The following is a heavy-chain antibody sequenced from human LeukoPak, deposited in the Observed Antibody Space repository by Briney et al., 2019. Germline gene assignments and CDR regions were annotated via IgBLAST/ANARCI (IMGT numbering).Heavy chain of an antibody. CDR2: IYLYGTT. Sequence: SETLSLTCSVSIGSISSSKWWSWVRQSPVKGLEWTGEIYLYGTTNYNPSFTSRVTMSVDRSRNQFSLKLTSVTAADTAVYYCARQKWEQQGCDYYFNGLDVWGPGTTVIVSS. CDR1: IGSISSSKW. V-gene: IGHV4-4*02. D-gene: IGHD1/OR15-1a*01. J-gene: IGHJ6*02. CDR3: ARQKWEQQGCDYYFNGLDV.